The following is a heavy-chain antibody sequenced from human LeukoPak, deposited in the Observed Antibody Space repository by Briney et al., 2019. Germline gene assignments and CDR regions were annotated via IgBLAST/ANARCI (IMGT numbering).Heavy chain of an antibody. V-gene: IGHV2-70*04. CDR1: WFSCSTSRAR. Sequence: SGPTLAHPTPPLTLTCTFSWFSCSTSRARVSWVWQAPTQALGCPPHIGWVDDRLYITSLKTKLNISQDTSDTQLAPPTANLVSVDTAAYYCARGEQRDHFDYWGQGTLVTVSS. D-gene: IGHD2-21*01. J-gene: IGHJ4*02. CDR3: ARGEQRDHFDY. CDR2: IGWVDDR.